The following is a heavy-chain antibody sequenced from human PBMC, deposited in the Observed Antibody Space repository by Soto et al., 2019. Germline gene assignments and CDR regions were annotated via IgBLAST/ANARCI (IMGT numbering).Heavy chain of an antibody. CDR2: TYYRSKWYN. CDR3: GEAVAGTNYYGMDV. D-gene: IGHD6-19*01. J-gene: IGHJ6*02. CDR1: GGSVSSNSAA. V-gene: IGHV6-1*01. Sequence: PSQTLSLTCAISGGSVSSNSAAWXWIRXXPSRGLEWLGRTYYRSKWYNDYAVSVKSRITINPDTSKNHFSLQLNSVTPEDTAVYYCGEAVAGTNYYGMDVWGQGTTVTVSS.